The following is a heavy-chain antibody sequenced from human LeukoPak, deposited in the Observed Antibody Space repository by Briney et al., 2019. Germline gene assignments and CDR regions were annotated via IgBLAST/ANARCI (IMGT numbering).Heavy chain of an antibody. J-gene: IGHJ4*02. CDR1: GDSVSSNSAA. D-gene: IGHD3-22*01. CDR3: ARDFRYYYDSSGPGLDY. V-gene: IGHV6-1*01. CDR2: TYYRSKWYN. Sequence: SQTLSLTCAISGDSVSSNSAAWNWIRQSPSRGLEWLGRTYYRSKWYNDYAVSVKSRITINPDTSKNQFSLRLNSVTPEDTAVYYCARDFRYYYDSSGPGLDYWGQGTLVTVSS.